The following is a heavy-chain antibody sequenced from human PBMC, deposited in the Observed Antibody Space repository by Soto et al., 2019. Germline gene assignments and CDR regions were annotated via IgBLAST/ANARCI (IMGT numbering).Heavy chain of an antibody. CDR2: IGIAGDP. CDR3: ERAPQDFGDYLSYAMDV. CDR1: GFTFNSHD. J-gene: IGHJ6*02. V-gene: IGHV3-13*05. Sequence: EVQLVESGGGLVQPGGSLRLSCAASGFTFNSHDMHWVRQTTGRGLEWISGIGIAGDPYYSGSVKGRFTISRENAKNSFYLEMNSLRAGDTAVYYCERAPQDFGDYLSYAMDVWGQGTTVTVSS. D-gene: IGHD4-17*01.